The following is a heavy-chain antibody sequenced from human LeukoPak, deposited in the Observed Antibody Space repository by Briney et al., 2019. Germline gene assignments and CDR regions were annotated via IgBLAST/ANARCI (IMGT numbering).Heavy chain of an antibody. CDR3: ARLPDVSGWPFDY. V-gene: IGHV4-59*01. CDR1: DDSISRDF. D-gene: IGHD6-19*01. CDR2: IRYSGRS. J-gene: IGHJ4*02. Sequence: SETLSLTCTASDDSISRDFWTWIRQPPGKGLEWIGYIRYSGRSEYNPSLKSRVTISIQTSKNQFSLKLTSVSAADTTIYYCARLPDVSGWPFDYWGQGILVTVSS.